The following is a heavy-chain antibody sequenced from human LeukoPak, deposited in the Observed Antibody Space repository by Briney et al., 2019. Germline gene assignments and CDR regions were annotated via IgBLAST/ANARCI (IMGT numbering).Heavy chain of an antibody. V-gene: IGHV1-46*01. D-gene: IGHD3-9*01. CDR2: INPSGGST. CDR3: ARVLSGYKENYYYYYYYMDV. Sequence: ASVKVSCKASGYTFTSYYMHWVRQAPGQGLEWMGIINPSGGSTSYAQKFQGRVTMTRDMSTSTVYMELSSLRSEDTAVYYCARVLSGYKENYYYYYYYMDVWGKGTTVTVSS. CDR1: GYTFTSYY. J-gene: IGHJ6*03.